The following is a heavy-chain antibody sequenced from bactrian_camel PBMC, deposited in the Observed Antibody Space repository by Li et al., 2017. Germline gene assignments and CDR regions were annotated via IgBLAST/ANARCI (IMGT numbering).Heavy chain of an antibody. CDR3: AEGRGSRGEHCYSLNY. D-gene: IGHD6*01. V-gene: IGHV3-3*01. CDR2: LLPTTKTT. CDR1: INPYSSYC. J-gene: IGHJ4*01. Sequence: HVQLVESGGGSVQPGGSLRLSCTSSINPYSSYCVGWFRQAPGQKREAVAALLPTTKTTWHADSVKGRFTISRDSAKNTVYLLMNNLQPEDTATYYCAEGRGSRGEHCYSLNYWGQGTQVTVS.